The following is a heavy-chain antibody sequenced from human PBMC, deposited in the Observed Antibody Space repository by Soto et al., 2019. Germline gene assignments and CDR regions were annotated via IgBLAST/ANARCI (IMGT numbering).Heavy chain of an antibody. CDR3: ARQAGHSSGFTDY. CDR2: IYYSGST. V-gene: IGHV4-39*01. Sequence: QLQLQESGPGLVKPSETLSLTCTVSGGSISSSSYYWGWIRQPPGKGLEWIGSIYYSGSTYYNPSLKSRVTISVDTSKNQFSLKLSSVTAADTAVYYCARQAGHSSGFTDYWGQGTLVTVSS. CDR1: GGSISSSSYY. J-gene: IGHJ4*02. D-gene: IGHD6-19*01.